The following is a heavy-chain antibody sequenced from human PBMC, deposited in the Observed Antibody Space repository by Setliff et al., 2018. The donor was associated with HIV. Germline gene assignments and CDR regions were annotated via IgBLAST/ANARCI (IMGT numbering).Heavy chain of an antibody. CDR2: IYYSGST. J-gene: IGHJ4*02. V-gene: IGHV4-39*01. CDR3: ASPASGGSSGQYHY. Sequence: ETLSLTCTVSGGSISSSSYYWGWIRQPPGKGLEWIGSIYYSGSTYYNPSLKSRVTISVDTSKNQFSLKLSSVTAADTAVYYCASPASGGSSGQYHYWGQGTLVTVPQ. CDR1: GGSISSSSYY. D-gene: IGHD6-19*01.